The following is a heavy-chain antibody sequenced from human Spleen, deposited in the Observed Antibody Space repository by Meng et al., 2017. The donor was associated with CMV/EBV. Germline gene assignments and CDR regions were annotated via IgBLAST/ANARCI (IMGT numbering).Heavy chain of an antibody. J-gene: IGHJ4*02. V-gene: IGHV3-33*06. Sequence: LSLTCAASGFTFSSYGMHWVRQAPGKGLEWVAVIWYDGSNKYYADSVKGRFTISRDNSKNTLYLQMNSLRAEDTAVYYCAKQHSRYYFDYWGQGTLVTVSS. CDR1: GFTFSSYG. CDR2: IWYDGSNK. CDR3: AKQHSRYYFDY.